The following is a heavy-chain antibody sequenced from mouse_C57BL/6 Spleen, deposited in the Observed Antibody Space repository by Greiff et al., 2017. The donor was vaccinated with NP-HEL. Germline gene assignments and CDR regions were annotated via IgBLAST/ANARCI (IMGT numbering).Heavy chain of an antibody. CDR3: ARGESYSNYYAMDY. CDR1: GYTFTSYW. J-gene: IGHJ4*01. Sequence: QVQLQQPGAELVKPGASVKLSCKASGYTFTSYWMHWVKQRPGQGLEWIGMIHPNSGSTNYNEKFKSKATLTVDKSSSTAYMQLSSLTSEDSAVYYCARGESYSNYYAMDYWGQGTSVTVSS. CDR2: IHPNSGST. D-gene: IGHD2-5*01. V-gene: IGHV1-64*01.